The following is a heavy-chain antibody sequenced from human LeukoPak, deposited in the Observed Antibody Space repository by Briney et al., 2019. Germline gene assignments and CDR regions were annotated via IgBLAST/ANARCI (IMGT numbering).Heavy chain of an antibody. CDR1: GDSVSSNSAA. Sequence: SQTLSLTCAISGDSVSSNSAAWNWIRQSPSRGLEWLGRTYYRSKWYNDYAVSVKSRITINPDTSKNHFSLQLNSVTPEDTAVYYCARGVRVQIYDRGTNFDYWGQGTLVTVSS. J-gene: IGHJ4*02. CDR3: ARGVRVQIYDRGTNFDY. V-gene: IGHV6-1*01. CDR2: TYYRSKWYN. D-gene: IGHD3-22*01.